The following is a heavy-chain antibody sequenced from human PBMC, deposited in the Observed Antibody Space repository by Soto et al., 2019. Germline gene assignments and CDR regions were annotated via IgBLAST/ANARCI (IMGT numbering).Heavy chain of an antibody. V-gene: IGHV1-18*01. CDR1: GYTFTNYG. J-gene: IGHJ4*02. CDR2: LSVYNGNT. Sequence: GASVKVSCKASGYTFTNYGISWVRQAPGQGLEWVGWLSVYNGNTNYAQKFQGRVTVTTDTSTSTAYMELRSLISDDTAVYYCARGRPHDYWGQGTLVTVSS. CDR3: ARGRPHDY.